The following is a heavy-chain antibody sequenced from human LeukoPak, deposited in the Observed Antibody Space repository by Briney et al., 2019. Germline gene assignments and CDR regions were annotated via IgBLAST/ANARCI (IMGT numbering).Heavy chain of an antibody. V-gene: IGHV1-2*02. CDR1: GYTFTGYY. CDR2: INPNSGGT. Sequence: ASVKLFCKSSGYTFTGYYMHWVRQAPGQGLEWMGWINPNSGGTNYAQKFQRRVTMTRDTSISTAYMELSRLRSDDTAVYYCARSYYRAYYMDVWGKGTTVTVSS. J-gene: IGHJ6*03. D-gene: IGHD3-10*01. CDR3: ARSYYRAYYMDV.